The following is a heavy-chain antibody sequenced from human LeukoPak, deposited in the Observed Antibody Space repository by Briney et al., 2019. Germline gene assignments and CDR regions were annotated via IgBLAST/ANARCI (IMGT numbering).Heavy chain of an antibody. CDR2: ISGSASST. Sequence: GGSLRLSCAASGFTFSNYAMSWVRQAPGKGLEWVSAISGSASSTYYADSVKGRFTISRDNSKNTLYLQMNSLRADDTAVYAMKAVPRPRLYDAFDFWGQGTVVTVSS. V-gene: IGHV3-23*01. D-gene: IGHD2-2*02. J-gene: IGHJ3*01. CDR3: KAVPRPRLYDAFDF. CDR1: GFTFSNYA.